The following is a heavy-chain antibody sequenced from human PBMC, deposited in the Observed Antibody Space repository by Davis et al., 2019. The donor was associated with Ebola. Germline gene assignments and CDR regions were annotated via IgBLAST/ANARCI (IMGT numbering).Heavy chain of an antibody. CDR3: AKGLRKYYYYGMDV. CDR1: GFTFDDYA. D-gene: IGHD2-8*01. Sequence: PGGSLRLSCAASGFTFDDYAMHWVRQAPGKGLEWVSLISGDGGSTYYADFVKGRFTISRDNSKNSLYLQMNSLRTEDTALYYCAKGLRKYYYYGMDVWGQGTTVTVSS. CDR2: ISGDGGST. J-gene: IGHJ6*02. V-gene: IGHV3-43*02.